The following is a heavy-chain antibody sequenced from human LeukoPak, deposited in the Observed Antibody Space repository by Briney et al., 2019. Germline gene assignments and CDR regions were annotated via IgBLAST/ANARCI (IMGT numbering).Heavy chain of an antibody. D-gene: IGHD4-17*01. J-gene: IGHJ4*02. V-gene: IGHV4-34*01. CDR2: INHSGST. CDR3: ARFTTVTDY. CDR1: GGSFSGFY. Sequence: SETLSLTCAVYGGSFSGFYWSWIRQPPGKGLEWIGEINHSGSTNYNPSLKSRVTISVDTSKNQFSLKLSSVAAADTAVYYCARFTTVTDYWGQGTLVAVFS.